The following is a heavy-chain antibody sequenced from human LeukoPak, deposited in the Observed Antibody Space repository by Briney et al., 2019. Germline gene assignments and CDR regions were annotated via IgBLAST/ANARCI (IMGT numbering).Heavy chain of an antibody. D-gene: IGHD3-10*01. V-gene: IGHV3-30*04. CDR3: ARAKTYYYGSGSYYQADAFDI. J-gene: IGHJ3*02. CDR2: ISYDGSNK. CDR1: GFTFSSYA. Sequence: GGSLRLSCAASGFTFSSYAMHWVRQAPGKGLEWVAVISYDGSNKYYADSVKGRFTISRDNSKNTLYLQMNSLRAEDTAVYYCARAKTYYYGSGSYYQADAFDIWGQGTMVTVS.